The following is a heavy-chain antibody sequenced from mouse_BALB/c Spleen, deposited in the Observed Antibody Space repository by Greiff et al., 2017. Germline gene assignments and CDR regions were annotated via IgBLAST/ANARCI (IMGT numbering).Heavy chain of an antibody. J-gene: IGHJ2*01. Sequence: QHSQTLSLTCSFSGFSLSTSGMGAGWIRQPSGKGLERLAHIWWDDDKYYNPSLKSQLTISKDTSRNQVFLKITSVDTADTATYYCARKETGTSYFDYWGQGTTLTVSS. V-gene: IGHV8-8*01. CDR3: ARKETGTSYFDY. CDR1: GFSLSTSGMG. CDR2: IWWDDDK. D-gene: IGHD4-1*01.